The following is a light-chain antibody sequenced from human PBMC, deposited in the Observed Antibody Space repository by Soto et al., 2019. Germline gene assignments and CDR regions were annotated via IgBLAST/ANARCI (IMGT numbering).Light chain of an antibody. CDR3: QQSYSPPFT. V-gene: IGKV1-39*01. CDR1: QNIYRY. CDR2: AAS. J-gene: IGKJ3*01. Sequence: DLQMTQSPSSLSASVGDRVTITCRSSQNIYRYLTWYQQKPGKAPRLLIHAASSLQSGVPSRISGNGSGSDFTLTLTSQQPEDYASYYCQQSYSPPFTVGAGTKVEIK.